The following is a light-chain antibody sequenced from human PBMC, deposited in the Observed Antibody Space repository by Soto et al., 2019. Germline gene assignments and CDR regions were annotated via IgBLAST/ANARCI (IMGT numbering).Light chain of an antibody. V-gene: IGKV1-33*01. Sequence: DIQMTQSPSSLSASVGGRVTITCQASQDISNHLNWYQQKPGKAPNLLIYDTSNLETGVASTFSGGGSGRDFTLTITSLQPEDFATYYCQQYDSLPYTFGQGTKLEIK. CDR1: QDISNH. CDR2: DTS. CDR3: QQYDSLPYT. J-gene: IGKJ2*01.